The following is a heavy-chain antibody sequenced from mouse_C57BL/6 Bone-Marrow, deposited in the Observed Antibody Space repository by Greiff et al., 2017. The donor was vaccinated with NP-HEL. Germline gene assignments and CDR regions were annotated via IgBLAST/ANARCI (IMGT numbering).Heavy chain of an antibody. V-gene: IGHV14-4*01. CDR3: TVGYGSFPYAMDY. Sequence: EVQLQQSGAELVRPGASVKLSCTASGFNIKDDYMHWVKQRPEQGLEWIGWIDPENGDTEYASKFQGKATITADTSSNTAYLQLSSLTSEDTAVYYCTVGYGSFPYAMDYCGQGTSVTVSS. CDR1: GFNIKDDY. J-gene: IGHJ4*01. CDR2: IDPENGDT. D-gene: IGHD1-1*01.